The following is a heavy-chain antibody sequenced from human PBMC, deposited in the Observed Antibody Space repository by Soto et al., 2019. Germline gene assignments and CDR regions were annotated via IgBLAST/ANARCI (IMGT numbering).Heavy chain of an antibody. CDR1: GFTFSDYW. CDR3: ARGLRNYYGVDV. Sequence: EVQRVESGGGLVQPGGSLRLSCVASGFTFSDYWMHWVRQAPGKGLVWVARIKFDGSFTSHADFVKGRFTISRDNARNTVHLQMDSLRAEDTGVYYCARGLRNYYGVDVWGQGTTVTVSS. CDR2: IKFDGSFT. V-gene: IGHV3-74*01. J-gene: IGHJ6*02. D-gene: IGHD4-17*01.